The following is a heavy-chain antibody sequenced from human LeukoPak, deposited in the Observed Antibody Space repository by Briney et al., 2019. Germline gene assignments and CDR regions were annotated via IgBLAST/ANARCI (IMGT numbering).Heavy chain of an antibody. D-gene: IGHD3-3*01. CDR3: ARDLFWSGYGSVDY. J-gene: IGHJ4*02. V-gene: IGHV3-48*01. CDR1: GFTFSSYS. CDR2: ISSSSSTI. Sequence: GGSLRLSCAASGFTFSSYSMNRVRQAPGKGLEWVSYISSSSSTIYYADSVKGRFTISRDNAKNSLYLQMNSLRAEDTAVYYCARDLFWSGYGSVDYWGQGTLVTVSS.